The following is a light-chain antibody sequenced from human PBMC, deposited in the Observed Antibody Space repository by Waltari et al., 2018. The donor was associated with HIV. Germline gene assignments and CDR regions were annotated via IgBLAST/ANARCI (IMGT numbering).Light chain of an antibody. CDR2: DNN. Sequence: QSVLTQPPSVSAAPGQKVTISCSGSSPNIWNNYVSWYQQLPGTAPKLLIYDNNKRPSGIPDRFSGSKSGTSATLGITGLQTGDEADYYCGTWDSSLSAGVFGGGTKLTVL. CDR1: SPNIWNNY. V-gene: IGLV1-51*01. CDR3: GTWDSSLSAGV. J-gene: IGLJ3*02.